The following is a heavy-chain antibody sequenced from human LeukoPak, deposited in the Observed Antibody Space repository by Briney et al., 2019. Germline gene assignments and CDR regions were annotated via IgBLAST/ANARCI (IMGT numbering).Heavy chain of an antibody. D-gene: IGHD3-16*01. J-gene: IGHJ4*02. CDR3: ANLNAPYWGNFDY. V-gene: IGHV3-23*01. CDR2: ISDSGVTA. Sequence: PGGSLRLSCAASGVTLSSFAMSWVRQAPGQGLDWVSAISDSGVTAYYADSVKGRFTISRDNSKSTLYLQMNSLRAEDTAVYYCANLNAPYWGNFDYWGQGTLVTVSS. CDR1: GVTLSSFA.